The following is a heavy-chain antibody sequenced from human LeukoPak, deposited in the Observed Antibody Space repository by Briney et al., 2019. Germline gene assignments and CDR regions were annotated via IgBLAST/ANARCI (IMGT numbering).Heavy chain of an antibody. V-gene: IGHV1-18*01. D-gene: IGHD4-17*01. CDR1: GYTFTSYG. CDR2: ISAYNGNT. CDR3: ARDFMTTVTTGY. Sequence: GSVKVSCKASGYTFTSYGISWVRQAPGQGLEWMGWISAYNGNTNYAQKLQGSVTMTTDTSTSTAYMELRSLRSDDTAVYYCARDFMTTVTTGYWGQGTLVTVSS. J-gene: IGHJ4*02.